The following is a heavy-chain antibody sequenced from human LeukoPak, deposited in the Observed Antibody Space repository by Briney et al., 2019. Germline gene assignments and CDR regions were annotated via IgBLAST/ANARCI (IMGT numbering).Heavy chain of an antibody. V-gene: IGHV3-21*01. CDR1: GFTFSSYS. J-gene: IGHJ4*02. CDR3: ARGPYYYGSGSYFDYFYY. Sequence: GGSLTLSCAASGFTFSSYSMNWVRQAPGKGLEWVASISSSSSYIYYADSVKGRFTIYRDNAKNSPYLQMNSLRAEDTAVYYCARGPYYYGSGSYFDYFYYWGQGKLVTVSS. D-gene: IGHD3-10*01. CDR2: ISSSSSYI.